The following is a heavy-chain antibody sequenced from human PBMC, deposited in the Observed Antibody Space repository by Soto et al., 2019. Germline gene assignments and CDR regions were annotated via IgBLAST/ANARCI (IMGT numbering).Heavy chain of an antibody. J-gene: IGHJ4*02. Sequence: GGSLRLSCAASGFTFSSYAMSWVRQAPGKGLEWVSAISGSGGSTYYADSVKGRFTITRDNSKNTLYLQMNSLRAEYTAVYYCSKAAGRLYYDSSGYYYFDYWGQGTLVTVSS. D-gene: IGHD3-22*01. CDR3: SKAAGRLYYDSSGYYYFDY. CDR2: ISGSGGST. CDR1: GFTFSSYA. V-gene: IGHV3-23*01.